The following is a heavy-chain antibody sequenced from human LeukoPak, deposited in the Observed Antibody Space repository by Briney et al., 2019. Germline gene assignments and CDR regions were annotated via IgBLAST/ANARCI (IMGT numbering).Heavy chain of an antibody. V-gene: IGHV4-39*07. D-gene: IGHD2-2*01. CDR2: IYYSGST. CDR3: ARDQRVYCSSTSCYYYYYMDV. Sequence: SETLSLTCTVSGGSISSSSYYWGWIRQPPGKGLEWIGSIYYSGSTYYNPSLKSRVTISVDTSKNQFSLELSPVTAADTAVYYCARDQRVYCSSTSCYYYYYMDVWGKGTTVTISS. CDR1: GGSISSSSYY. J-gene: IGHJ6*03.